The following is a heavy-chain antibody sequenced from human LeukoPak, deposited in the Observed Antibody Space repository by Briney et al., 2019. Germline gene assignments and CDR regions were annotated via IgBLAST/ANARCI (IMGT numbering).Heavy chain of an antibody. Sequence: ASVKVSCKASGYTFTGYYMHWVRQAPGQGLEWMGWINPDSGGINYAQKFQDRVTMTRDTSIGTAYMELSRLRSDDTAVYYCARADYYGSPRGHFDYWGQGTLVTVSS. CDR1: GYTFTGYY. CDR2: INPDSGGI. J-gene: IGHJ4*02. V-gene: IGHV1-2*02. D-gene: IGHD3-10*01. CDR3: ARADYYGSPRGHFDY.